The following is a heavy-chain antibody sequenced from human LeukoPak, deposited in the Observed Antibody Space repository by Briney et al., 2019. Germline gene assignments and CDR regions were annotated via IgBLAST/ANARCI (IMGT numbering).Heavy chain of an antibody. Sequence: GGSLRLSCAASGFTFSTYAMSWVRQAPGKGLEWVSSISGSGGSTSYADSVKGRFIISRDNSRNTLYVQMNSLRAEDTAVYYCARIGYDSSGYIPSYYYYYGMDVWGQGTTVTVSS. D-gene: IGHD3-22*01. V-gene: IGHV3-23*01. J-gene: IGHJ6*02. CDR2: ISGSGGST. CDR3: ARIGYDSSGYIPSYYYYYGMDV. CDR1: GFTFSTYA.